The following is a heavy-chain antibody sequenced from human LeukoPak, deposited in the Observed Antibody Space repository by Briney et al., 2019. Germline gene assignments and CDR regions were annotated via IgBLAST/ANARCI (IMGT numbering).Heavy chain of an antibody. CDR1: GFTVSSNY. CDR2: IYSGGST. CDR3: ARDGFLGPVTAYLDY. J-gene: IGHJ4*02. Sequence: PGGSLRLSCAASGFTVSSNYMSWVRQAPGKGLEWVSVIYSGGSTYYADSVKGRFTISRDNARNTLYLQMNSLRAEDTAVYYCARDGFLGPVTAYLDYWGQGTPVTVSS. V-gene: IGHV3-53*01. D-gene: IGHD2-21*02.